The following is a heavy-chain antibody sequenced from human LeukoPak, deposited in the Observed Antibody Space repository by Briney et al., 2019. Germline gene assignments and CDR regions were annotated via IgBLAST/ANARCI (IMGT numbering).Heavy chain of an antibody. CDR1: GYTLTELS. CDR3: ATLNWNDGRNAFDI. D-gene: IGHD1-1*01. J-gene: IGHJ3*02. Sequence: ASVKVSCKVSGYTLTELSMHWVRQAPGKGLEWTGGFDPEDGETIYAQKFQGRVTMTEDTSTDTAYMELSSLRSEDTAVYYCATLNWNDGRNAFDIWGQGTMVTVSS. CDR2: FDPEDGET. V-gene: IGHV1-24*01.